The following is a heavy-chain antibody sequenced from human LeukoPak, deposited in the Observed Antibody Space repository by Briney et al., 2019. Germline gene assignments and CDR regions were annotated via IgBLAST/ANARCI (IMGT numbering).Heavy chain of an antibody. J-gene: IGHJ4*02. CDR3: ARTYYYDSSGYRISDY. CDR2: INPNSGGT. V-gene: IGHV1-2*02. Sequence: ASVKVSCKASGYTLTGYYMHWVRQAPGQGLEWMGWINPNSGGTNYAQKFQGRVTMTRDTSISTAYMELSRLRSDDTDVYYCARTYYYDSSGYRISDYWGQGTLVTVSS. D-gene: IGHD3-22*01. CDR1: GYTLTGYY.